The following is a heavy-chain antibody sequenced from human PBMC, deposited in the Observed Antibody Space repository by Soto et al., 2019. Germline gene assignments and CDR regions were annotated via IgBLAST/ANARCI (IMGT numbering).Heavy chain of an antibody. CDR1: GGTFNNYV. CDR2: IIPIFGTA. V-gene: IGHV1-69*06. CDR3: AGRCDSTSCLAHFDY. Sequence: ASVKVSCKASGGTFNNYVINWVRQAPGQGLEWMGGIIPIFGTANYAQKFQGRVTITADKSTSTAYMELNSLRSEDTAVYYCAGRCDSTSCLAHFDYWGQGTLVTVSS. J-gene: IGHJ4*02. D-gene: IGHD2-2*01.